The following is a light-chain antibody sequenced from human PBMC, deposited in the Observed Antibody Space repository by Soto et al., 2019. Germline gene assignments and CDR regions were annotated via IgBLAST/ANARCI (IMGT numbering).Light chain of an antibody. CDR3: CSYADSSNLV. Sequence: QSALTQPPSASGSPGQSVTISCTGTSSDVGGHNSVSWYQQHPGKAPKLMIYEVNKRPSGVPDRFSGSKSGNTASLTVSGLQAEDEADYYCCSYADSSNLVFGGGTKLTVL. V-gene: IGLV2-8*01. J-gene: IGLJ3*02. CDR2: EVN. CDR1: SSDVGGHNS.